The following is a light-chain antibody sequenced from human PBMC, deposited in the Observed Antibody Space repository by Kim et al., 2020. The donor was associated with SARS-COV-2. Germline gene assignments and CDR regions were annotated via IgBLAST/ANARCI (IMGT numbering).Light chain of an antibody. J-gene: IGLJ3*02. CDR3: QAWDNSIVV. Sequence: GSPGRTVSTTCSGNELGRNYASWYQQRPGQSPLLVIYRDDKRPSGIPERFSGSTSGNTATLTISGTQPMDEADYYCQAWDNSIVVFGGGTQLTVL. V-gene: IGLV3-1*01. CDR1: ELGRNY. CDR2: RDD.